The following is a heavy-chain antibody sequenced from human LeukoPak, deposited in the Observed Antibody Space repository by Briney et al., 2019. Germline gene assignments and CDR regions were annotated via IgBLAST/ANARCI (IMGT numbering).Heavy chain of an antibody. CDR3: AREKRTGTTLDNWFDP. CDR1: GGTFSSYT. D-gene: IGHD1-7*01. V-gene: IGHV1-69*04. CDR2: IIPILGIA. J-gene: IGHJ5*02. Sequence: SVKVSCKASGGTFSSYTISWVRQAPGQGLEWMGRIIPILGIANYAQKFQGRVTITADKSTSIAYMELSSLRSEDTAVYYCAREKRTGTTLDNWFDPWGQGTLVTVSS.